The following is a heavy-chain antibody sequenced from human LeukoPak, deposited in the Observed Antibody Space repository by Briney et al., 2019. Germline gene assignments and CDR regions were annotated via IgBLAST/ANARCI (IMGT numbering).Heavy chain of an antibody. V-gene: IGHV3-33*08. Sequence: GRSLRLSCEASGFTFSSYALHWVRQAPGKGLEWVAVIWYDGSNKYYADSVKGRFTISRDNSKNTLYLQMNSLRAEDTAVYYCARTYSGSYSGFDYWGQGTLVTVSS. D-gene: IGHD1-26*01. CDR1: GFTFSSYA. CDR3: ARTYSGSYSGFDY. CDR2: IWYDGSNK. J-gene: IGHJ4*02.